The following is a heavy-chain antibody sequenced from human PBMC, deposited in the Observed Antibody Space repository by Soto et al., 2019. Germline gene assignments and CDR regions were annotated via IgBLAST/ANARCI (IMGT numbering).Heavy chain of an antibody. J-gene: IGHJ6*02. CDR1: GFTFSSYS. D-gene: IGHD6-13*01. V-gene: IGHV3-21*01. CDR2: ISSSSSYI. Sequence: GGSLRLSCAASGFTFSSYSMNWVRQAPGKGLEWVSSISSSSSYIYYADSVKGRFTISRDNAKNSLYLQMNSLRAEDTAVYYCARSGGIAAAGTPYYYYYGMDVWGQGTTVTVSS. CDR3: ARSGGIAAAGTPYYYYYGMDV.